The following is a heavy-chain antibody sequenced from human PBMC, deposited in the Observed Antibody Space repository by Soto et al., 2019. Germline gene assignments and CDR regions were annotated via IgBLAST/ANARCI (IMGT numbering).Heavy chain of an antibody. J-gene: IGHJ4*02. D-gene: IGHD3-10*01. CDR2: INPSGGST. Sequence: AASVKVSCKAAGYAFTSYYMHWGRQAPGQGLEWMGIINPSGGSTSYAQKFQGRVTMTRDTSTSTVYMELSSLRSEDTAVYYCASSGSYYNPIDYWGQGTLVTVSS. CDR1: GYAFTSYY. CDR3: ASSGSYYNPIDY. V-gene: IGHV1-46*03.